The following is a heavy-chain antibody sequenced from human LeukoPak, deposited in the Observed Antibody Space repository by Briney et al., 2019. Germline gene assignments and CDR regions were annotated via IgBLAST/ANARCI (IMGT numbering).Heavy chain of an antibody. CDR3: ARGLRSAYNYFDY. CDR2: ISSNGGST. V-gene: IGHV3-64*01. CDR1: GFTFSSYA. Sequence: PGGSLRLSCAASGFTFSSYAMHWVRQAPGKGLEYVSAISSNGGSTYYANSVKGRFTISRDNAKNSVNLQMNSLRAEDTAMYYCARGLRSAYNYFDYWGQGTLVTVSS. D-gene: IGHD5-24*01. J-gene: IGHJ4*02.